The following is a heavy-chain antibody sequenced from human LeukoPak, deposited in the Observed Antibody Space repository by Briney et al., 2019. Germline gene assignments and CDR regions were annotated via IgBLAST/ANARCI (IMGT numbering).Heavy chain of an antibody. D-gene: IGHD5-18*01. CDR2: ISGSGGRT. J-gene: IGHJ4*02. CDR1: GFTFSSSA. Sequence: GGSLRLSCAASGFTFSSSAMNWVRQVPGKGLEWVSGISGSGGRTYYADSVKGRFTISRDNSKNTLYLQVNSLRAEDTAVYYCAKGNGYSYGRYYFDYWGQGTLVTVSS. V-gene: IGHV3-23*01. CDR3: AKGNGYSYGRYYFDY.